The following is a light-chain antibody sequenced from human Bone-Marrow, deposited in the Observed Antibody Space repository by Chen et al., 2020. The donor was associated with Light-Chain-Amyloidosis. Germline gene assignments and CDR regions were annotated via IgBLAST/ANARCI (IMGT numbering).Light chain of an antibody. CDR3: QQFNSHPYT. V-gene: IGKV1-9*01. Sequence: DIQLTQSPSFLPASVGDRVTITCRASQVITTYLAWYQQHPGKAPKLLIYAASTLQTGVPSRFSGSGSGTEFTLTISSLQPEDFATYYCQQFNSHPYTCAQGTKLEIK. CDR1: QVITTY. CDR2: AAS. J-gene: IGKJ2*01.